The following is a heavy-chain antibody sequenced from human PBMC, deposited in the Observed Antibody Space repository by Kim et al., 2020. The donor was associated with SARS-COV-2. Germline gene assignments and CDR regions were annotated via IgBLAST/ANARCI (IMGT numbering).Heavy chain of an antibody. J-gene: IGHJ6*01. CDR1: GYSISSGYY. V-gene: IGHV4-38-2*02. CDR3: ARDCSSTSCYAVYYYGM. D-gene: IGHD2-2*01. CDR2: IYHSGST. Sequence: SETLSLTCTVSGYSISSGYYWGWIRQPPGKGLEWIGSIYHSGSTYYNPSLKSRVTISVDTSKNQFSLKLSSVTAADTAVYYCARDCSSTSCYAVYYYGM.